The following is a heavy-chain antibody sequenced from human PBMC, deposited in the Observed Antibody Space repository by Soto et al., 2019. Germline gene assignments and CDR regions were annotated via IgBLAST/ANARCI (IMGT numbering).Heavy chain of an antibody. CDR2: IIVNGSST. Sequence: PGGSLRLSCAASGFTFSSYAMHWVRQAPGKGLEWVAVIIVNGSSTYYADSVKGRFTISRDNSKNTLYLQMNSLRAEDTAVYYCAKNALRLLTGYYIVATPHFDYWGQGTLVTVSS. J-gene: IGHJ4*02. D-gene: IGHD3-9*01. CDR3: AKNALRLLTGYYIVATPHFDY. CDR1: GFTFSSYA. V-gene: IGHV3-30*04.